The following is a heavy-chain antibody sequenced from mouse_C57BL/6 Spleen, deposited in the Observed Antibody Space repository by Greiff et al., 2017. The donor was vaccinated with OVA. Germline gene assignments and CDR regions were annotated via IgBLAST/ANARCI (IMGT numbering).Heavy chain of an antibody. CDR1: GYTFTDYN. Sequence: VQLKESGPELVKPGASVKIPCKASGYTFTDYNMDWVKQSHGKSLEWIGDINPNNGGTIYNQKFKGKATLTVDKSSSTAYMELRSLTSEDTAVYYCARGNYYYYAMDYWGQGTSVTVSS. CDR3: ARGNYYYYAMDY. D-gene: IGHD2-1*01. CDR2: INPNNGGT. J-gene: IGHJ4*01. V-gene: IGHV1-18*01.